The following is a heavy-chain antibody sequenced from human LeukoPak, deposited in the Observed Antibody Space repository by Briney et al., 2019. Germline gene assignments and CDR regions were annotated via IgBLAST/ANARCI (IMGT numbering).Heavy chain of an antibody. J-gene: IGHJ5*02. Sequence: GASVKVSCKASGYTFTGYYMHWVRQAPGQGLEWMEWINPNSGGTNYAQKFQGRVTMTRDTSISTAYMELSRLRSDDTAVYYCASLGYSSSWSGFDPWGQGTLVTVSS. CDR1: GYTFTGYY. V-gene: IGHV1-2*02. CDR2: INPNSGGT. D-gene: IGHD6-13*01. CDR3: ASLGYSSSWSGFDP.